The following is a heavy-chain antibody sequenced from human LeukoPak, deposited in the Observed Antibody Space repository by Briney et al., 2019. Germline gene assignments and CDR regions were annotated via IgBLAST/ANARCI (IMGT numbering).Heavy chain of an antibody. J-gene: IGHJ4*02. D-gene: IGHD5-24*01. CDR3: ARVVSGYNLACDY. V-gene: IGHV3-48*03. CDR1: GFTFSSYE. Sequence: PGGSLRLSCAASGFTFSSYEMNWVRQTPGKGLEWVSYISSSGSTIYYADSVKGRFTISRDNAKNSLYLQMNSLRAEDTAVYYCARVVSGYNLACDYWGQGTLVTVSS. CDR2: ISSSGSTI.